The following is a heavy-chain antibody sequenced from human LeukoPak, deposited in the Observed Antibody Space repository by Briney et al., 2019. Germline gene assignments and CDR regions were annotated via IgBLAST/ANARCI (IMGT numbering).Heavy chain of an antibody. V-gene: IGHV1-69*13. J-gene: IGHJ3*02. CDR3: ATAGGDAFDT. CDR1: GGTFSSYA. CDR2: IIPIFGTA. Sequence: ASVTVSFKASGGTFSSYAISWVRQAPGQGLEWMGGIIPIFGTANYAQKFQGRVTITADESTSTAYMELSSLRSEDTAVYYCATAGGDAFDTWGQGTMVTVSS.